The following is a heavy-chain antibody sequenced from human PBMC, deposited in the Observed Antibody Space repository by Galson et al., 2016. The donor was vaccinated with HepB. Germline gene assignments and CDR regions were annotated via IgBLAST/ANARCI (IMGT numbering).Heavy chain of an antibody. D-gene: IGHD3-10*01. J-gene: IGHJ4*02. CDR1: GFTFSNHA. CDR3: ARDVPSAFGEMFDY. V-gene: IGHV3-23*01. CDR2: ISGNVLAT. Sequence: LRLSCAASGFTFSNHAISWVRQAPERGLEWVSTISGNVLATHYADSVKGRFTISRDNSRNTVVLQMSRLRVEDTAIYYCARDVPSAFGEMFDYLGQGTRVTVFS.